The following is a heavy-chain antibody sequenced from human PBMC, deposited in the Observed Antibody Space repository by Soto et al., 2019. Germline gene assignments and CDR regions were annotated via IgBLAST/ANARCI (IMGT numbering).Heavy chain of an antibody. CDR2: INHSGST. CDR1: GGSFSGYY. Sequence: QLQLQQWGAGLLKPSETLSLTCAVYGGSFSGYYWNWIRQPPGKGLEWIGEINHSGSTNYNPSLKSRVTISVDTSKNQFSLKLSSVTAADTAVYYCARGWGSGVFDYWGQGTLVTDSS. V-gene: IGHV4-34*01. CDR3: ARGWGSGVFDY. D-gene: IGHD6-19*01. J-gene: IGHJ4*02.